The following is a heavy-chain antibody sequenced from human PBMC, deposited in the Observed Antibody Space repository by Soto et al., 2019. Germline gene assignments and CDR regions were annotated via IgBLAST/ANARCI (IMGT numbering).Heavy chain of an antibody. J-gene: IGHJ3*02. CDR3: ARVRTRGLNAFDI. V-gene: IGHV3-21*01. CDR2: ISSSSSYI. Sequence: EVQLVESGGGLVKPGGSLRLSCAASGFTFSSYSMNWVRQAPGKGLEWVSSISSSSSYIYYADSVKGRFTISRDNAKNPLYLQMNSLRAEDTAVYYCARVRTRGLNAFDIWGQGTMVTVSS. CDR1: GFTFSSYS.